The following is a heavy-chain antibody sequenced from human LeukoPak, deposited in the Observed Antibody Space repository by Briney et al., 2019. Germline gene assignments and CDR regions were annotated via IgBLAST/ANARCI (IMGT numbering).Heavy chain of an antibody. CDR2: ISSSSSTI. V-gene: IGHV3-48*01. CDR3: ARDSAAAGTWWFDP. Sequence: GGSLRLSCTVSGFTVSSNSMSWVRQAPGKGLEWVSYISSSSSTIYYADSVKGRFTISRDNAKNSLYLQMNSLRAEDTAVYYCARDSAAAGTWWFDPWGQGTLVTVSS. CDR1: GFTVSSNS. J-gene: IGHJ5*02. D-gene: IGHD6-13*01.